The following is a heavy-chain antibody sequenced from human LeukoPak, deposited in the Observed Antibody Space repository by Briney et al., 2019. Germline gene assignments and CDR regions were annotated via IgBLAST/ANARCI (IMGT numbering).Heavy chain of an antibody. D-gene: IGHD6-13*01. CDR1: GFTVSSSY. CDR2: IYSGGNT. J-gene: IGHJ4*02. CDR3: ARLIAATGRLYFDY. V-gene: IGHV3-53*01. Sequence: PGGSLRLSCAASGFTVSSSYMSWVRQAPGKGLEYVSVIYSGGNTYYAGSVKGRFTISRDNSKYTVYLQMNSLRAEDTAVYYCARLIAATGRLYFDYWGQGTLVTVSS.